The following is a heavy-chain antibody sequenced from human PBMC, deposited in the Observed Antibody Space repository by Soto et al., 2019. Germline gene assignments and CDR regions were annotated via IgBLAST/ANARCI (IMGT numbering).Heavy chain of an antibody. CDR2: IYWNDNK. V-gene: IGHV2-5*01. J-gene: IGHJ4*02. Sequence: SGPTLVNPTQTLTLTCTFSGFALNTGGAGVGWIRRPPGKAPEWLVIIYWNDNKFYSPSLKNRLTIARGTSKNQVVLTMTNLDPVDTATYYCVHTPDPDNDNDYFDYWGQGTLVTVSS. CDR1: GFALNTGGAG. CDR3: VHTPDPDNDNDYFDY. D-gene: IGHD3-22*01.